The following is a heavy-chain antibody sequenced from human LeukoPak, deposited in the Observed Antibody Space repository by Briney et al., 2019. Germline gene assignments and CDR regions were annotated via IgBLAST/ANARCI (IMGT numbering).Heavy chain of an antibody. CDR3: AREYSSGWYFDY. D-gene: IGHD6-19*01. CDR1: GFTFSSYA. J-gene: IGHJ4*02. Sequence: GGSLRLSCAASGFTFSSYAMHWVRQAPGKGLEWVAVISYDGSNKYYADSVKGRFTISRDNSKNTLYLQMNSLRAEDTVVYYCAREYSSGWYFDYWGQGTLVTVSS. V-gene: IGHV3-30-3*01. CDR2: ISYDGSNK.